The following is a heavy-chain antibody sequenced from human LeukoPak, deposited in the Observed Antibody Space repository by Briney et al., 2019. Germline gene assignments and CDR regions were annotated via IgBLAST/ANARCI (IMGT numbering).Heavy chain of an antibody. CDR3: ARDGITVTKFQH. CDR1: GGSISTYY. V-gene: IGHV4-59*01. CDR2: IYHSGGT. Sequence: SETLSLTCTVSGGSISTYYWSWIRQPPGKGLEWIGYIYHSGGTNYNPSLKSRVTISVDTSQNQFYLKLSSVTAADTAVYYCARDGITVTKFQHWGQGTLVTVSS. D-gene: IGHD4-17*01. J-gene: IGHJ1*01.